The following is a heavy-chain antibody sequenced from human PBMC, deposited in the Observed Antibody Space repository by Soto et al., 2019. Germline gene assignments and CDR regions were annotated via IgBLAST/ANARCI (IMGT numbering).Heavy chain of an antibody. J-gene: IGHJ6*02. V-gene: IGHV1-18*01. Sequence: ASVKVSFKASWYTFTSYGISWVGQAPGQGVEWVGWISAYNGNTNYAQKLQGRVPMTTDPPTSPAYKELRSLRSDDTAVDYWGRDYDCWSGYWLPYYYYGMDVWGQGTTVTVSS. D-gene: IGHD3-3*01. CDR3: GRDYDCWSGYWLPYYYYGMDV. CDR2: ISAYNGNT. CDR1: WYTFTSYG.